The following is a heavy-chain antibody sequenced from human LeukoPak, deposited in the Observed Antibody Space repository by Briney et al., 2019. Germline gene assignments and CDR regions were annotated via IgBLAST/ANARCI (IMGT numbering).Heavy chain of an antibody. CDR1: GFTFSSYA. CDR3: AKDCRDGYNYVDY. D-gene: IGHD5-24*01. V-gene: IGHV3-23*01. J-gene: IGHJ4*02. CDR2: ISGSGGST. Sequence: GGSLRLSCAASGFTFSSYAMSWVRQAPGKGLEWVSAISGSGGSTYDADSVKGRFTISRDNSKNTPYLQMNSLRAEDTAVYYCAKDCRDGYNYVDYWGQGTLVTVSS.